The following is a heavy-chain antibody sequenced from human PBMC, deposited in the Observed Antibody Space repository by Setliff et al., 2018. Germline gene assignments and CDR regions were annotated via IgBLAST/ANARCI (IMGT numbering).Heavy chain of an antibody. V-gene: IGHV4-39*01. CDR1: GGSFSGHY. CDR2: MYSSGST. CDR3: ASHPRVTIFGVVAFDY. J-gene: IGHJ4*02. Sequence: SETLSLTCAVYGGSFSGHYWGWIRQPPGKGLEWIGSMYSSGSTYYNPSLKSRVTISVDTSQNQFSLKLSSVTAADTAAYYCASHPRVTIFGVVAFDYWGQGILVTSPQ. D-gene: IGHD3-3*01.